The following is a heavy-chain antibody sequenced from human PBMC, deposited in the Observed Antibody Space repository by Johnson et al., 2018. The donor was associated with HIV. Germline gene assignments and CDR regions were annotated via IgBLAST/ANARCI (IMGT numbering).Heavy chain of an antibody. CDR2: INQAGGER. CDR3: ARAYSYGAFDI. J-gene: IGHJ3*02. D-gene: IGHD5-18*01. V-gene: IGHV3-7*05. CDR1: GFTFSSYW. Sequence: VQLVESGGGLVQPGGSLRLSCVVSGFTFSSYWMSWVRQSPGKGLEWVPTINQAGGERSYVDSVTGRFTISRDNAKNSLYLQMNSLRAEDTAVYPCARAYSYGAFDIWGLGTKVTVSS.